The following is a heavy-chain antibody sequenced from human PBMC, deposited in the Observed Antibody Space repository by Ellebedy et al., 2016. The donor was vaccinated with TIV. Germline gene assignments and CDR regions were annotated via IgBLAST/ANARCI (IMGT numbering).Heavy chain of an antibody. Sequence: GESLKISCTVSGFTFSDYSINWVRQAPGKGLEWISSISTGSYYAYYADSVKGRFTISRDNAKDSLYLQMNSLRAEDTAVYYWARDGPVLLWFGEDYQYYHAIGVWGQGTTVTVSS. D-gene: IGHD3-10*01. CDR2: ISTGSYYA. V-gene: IGHV3-21*01. CDR3: ARDGPVLLWFGEDYQYYHAIGV. CDR1: GFTFSDYS. J-gene: IGHJ6*02.